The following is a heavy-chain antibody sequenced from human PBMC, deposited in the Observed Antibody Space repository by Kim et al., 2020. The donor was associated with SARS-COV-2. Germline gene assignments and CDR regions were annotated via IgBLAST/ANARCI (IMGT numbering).Heavy chain of an antibody. CDR3: ARDRPSSSWYRYYYYGMDV. CDR1: GGSFSGYY. J-gene: IGHJ6*02. D-gene: IGHD6-13*01. CDR2: INHSGST. V-gene: IGHV4-34*01. Sequence: SETLSLTCAVYGGSFSGYYWSWIRHPPGKGLEWIGEINHSGSTNYNPSLKSRVTISVDTSKNQFSLKLSSVTAADTAVYYCARDRPSSSWYRYYYYGMDVWGQGTTVTVSS.